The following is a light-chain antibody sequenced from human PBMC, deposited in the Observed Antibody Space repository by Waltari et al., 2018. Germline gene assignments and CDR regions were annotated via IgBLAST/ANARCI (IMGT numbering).Light chain of an antibody. V-gene: IGKV1-13*02. CDR3: QQFNSYPLT. CDR2: DAS. Sequence: AIQLTQSQSSLSASVGDRVTITCRASQGISSALAWYQQKSGKAPKLLIYDASSLESGVPSRFSGSGSGTDFTLTISSLQPEDFATYYCQQFNSYPLTFGGGTKVEIK. CDR1: QGISSA. J-gene: IGKJ4*01.